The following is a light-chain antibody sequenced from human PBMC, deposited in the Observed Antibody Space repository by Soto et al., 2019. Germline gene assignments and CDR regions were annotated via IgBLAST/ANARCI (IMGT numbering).Light chain of an antibody. CDR1: HNINAW. CDR3: QQYNTHST. J-gene: IGKJ4*01. CDR2: NAS. Sequence: DIQMTQSPSTLSASVAAGVTITCRASHNINAWLAWYQQQPGKGTNLLIYNASSLQTGVPSRFSGSGSRTEFTLTISSLQPDDFATYYCQQYNTHSTFGGGTKVDIK. V-gene: IGKV1-5*03.